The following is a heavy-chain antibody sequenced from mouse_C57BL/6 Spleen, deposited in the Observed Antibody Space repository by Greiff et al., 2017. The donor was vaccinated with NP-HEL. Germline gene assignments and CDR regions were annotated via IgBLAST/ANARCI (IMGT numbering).Heavy chain of an antibody. Sequence: QVQLQQSGAELVKPGASVKISCKASGYAFSSYWMNWVKQRPGKGLEWIGQIYPGDGDTNYNGKFKGKATLTADKSSSTAYMQLSSLTSEDSAVYFCARWNSNSPYDAMDYWGQGTSVTVSS. V-gene: IGHV1-80*01. J-gene: IGHJ4*01. CDR2: IYPGDGDT. CDR3: ARWNSNSPYDAMDY. CDR1: GYAFSSYW. D-gene: IGHD2-5*01.